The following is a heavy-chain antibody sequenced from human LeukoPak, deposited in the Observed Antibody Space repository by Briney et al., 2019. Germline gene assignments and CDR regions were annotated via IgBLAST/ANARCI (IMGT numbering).Heavy chain of an antibody. V-gene: IGHV1-18*01. CDR3: ARSVNYDYVWGSYRYSFDY. D-gene: IGHD3-16*02. CDR2: MSPKSGNT. CDR1: GYTFISFD. J-gene: IGHJ4*02. Sequence: GASVKVSCKASGYTFISFDIDWVRQATGQGLEWMGWMSPKSGNTDYAQKLQGRVTMTTDTSTSTAYMELRSLRSDDTAVYYCARSVNYDYVWGSYRYSFDYWGQGTLVTVSS.